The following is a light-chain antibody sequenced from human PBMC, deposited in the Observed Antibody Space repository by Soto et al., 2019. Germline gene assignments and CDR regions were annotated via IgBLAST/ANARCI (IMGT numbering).Light chain of an antibody. Sequence: DVVMTQSPLSLPVAPGESASISCRSSQSLLHRNGYNYLDWYLQKPGQSPQLLIYLGFNRASGVPDRFSGSGSGTEFTLKISRVEAEDVGTYYCMQALQTPPTFGQGTKVEIK. CDR3: MQALQTPPT. J-gene: IGKJ1*01. CDR2: LGF. CDR1: QSLLHRNGYNY. V-gene: IGKV2-28*01.